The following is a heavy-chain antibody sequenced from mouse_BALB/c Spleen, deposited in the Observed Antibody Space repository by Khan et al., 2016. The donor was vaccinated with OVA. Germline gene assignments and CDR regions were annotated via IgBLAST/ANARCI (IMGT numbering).Heavy chain of an antibody. Sequence: QVQLQQSGAELAKPGASVKMSCKASGYTFTSYWMHWVKQRPGQGLEWIGYINPSTDYTEYNQKFKDKATLTADKSSSTAYMQLTSLTSEDSAVYYGTNHGSSSAWFTYWGQGTLVTVSA. CDR2: INPSTDYT. D-gene: IGHD1-1*01. V-gene: IGHV1-7*01. CDR1: GYTFTSYW. J-gene: IGHJ3*01. CDR3: TNHGSSSAWFTY.